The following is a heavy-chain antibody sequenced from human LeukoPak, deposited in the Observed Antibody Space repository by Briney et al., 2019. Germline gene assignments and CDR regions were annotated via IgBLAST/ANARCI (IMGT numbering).Heavy chain of an antibody. J-gene: IGHJ4*02. D-gene: IGHD1-26*01. CDR1: GFTFDDYA. CDR2: ISWNSGRI. V-gene: IGHV3-9*01. CDR3: AKELLRYFDY. Sequence: GGSLRLSCAASGFTFDDYAMHWVRQAPGKGLEWVSGISWNSGRIGYADSVKGRLTISRDNAKNSLYLQMNSLRAEDTALYYCAKELLRYFDYWGQGTLVTVSS.